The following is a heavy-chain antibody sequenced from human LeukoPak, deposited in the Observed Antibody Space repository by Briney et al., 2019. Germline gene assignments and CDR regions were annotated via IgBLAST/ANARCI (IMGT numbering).Heavy chain of an antibody. CDR3: AKGYSNAARFDS. V-gene: IGHV3-23*01. CDR1: GFTFSSYA. D-gene: IGHD1-26*01. CDR2: ISGSGGST. J-gene: IGHJ4*02. Sequence: GGSLRLSCAASGFTFSSYAMSWVRQAPGKGLEWVSAISGSGGSTYYADSVKGRFTISRDNSKSTLYLQMDSLRPEDTATYYCAKGYSNAARFDSWGQGTLVIVSA.